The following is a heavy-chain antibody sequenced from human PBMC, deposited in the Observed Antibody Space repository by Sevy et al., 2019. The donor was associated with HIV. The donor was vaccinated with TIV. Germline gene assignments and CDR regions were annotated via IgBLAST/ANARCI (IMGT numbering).Heavy chain of an antibody. Sequence: SETLSLTCDVSGYSISSGYYGGWIRQPPGKGLEWIGSIYHSGSTYYNPSLKRRVTISVDTSKNQFSLKLRSVTAADTAVYYCARTLRGDFDGSASAFDIWGQGTMVTVSS. CDR3: ARTLRGDFDGSASAFDI. V-gene: IGHV4-38-2*01. J-gene: IGHJ3*02. D-gene: IGHD3-22*01. CDR1: GYSISSGYY. CDR2: IYHSGST.